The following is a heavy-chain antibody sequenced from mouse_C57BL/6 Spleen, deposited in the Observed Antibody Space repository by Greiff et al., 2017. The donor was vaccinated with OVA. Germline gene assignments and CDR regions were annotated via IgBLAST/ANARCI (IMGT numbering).Heavy chain of an antibody. CDR2: ISDGGSYT. V-gene: IGHV5-4*01. CDR1: GFTFSSYA. J-gene: IGHJ2*01. Sequence: EVKVEESGGGLVKPGGSLKLSCAASGFTFSSYAMSWVRQTPEKRLEWVATISDGGSYTYYPDNVKGRFTISRDNAKNNLYLQMSHLKSEDTAMYYCAREGIYYEEYFDDWGKGTTLTVSS. D-gene: IGHD2-4*01. CDR3: AREGIYYEEYFDD.